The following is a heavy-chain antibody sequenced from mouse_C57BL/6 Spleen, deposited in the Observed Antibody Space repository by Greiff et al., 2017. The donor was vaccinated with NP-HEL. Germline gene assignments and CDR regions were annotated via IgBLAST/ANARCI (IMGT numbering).Heavy chain of an antibody. V-gene: IGHV5-4*01. CDR2: ICDGGSYT. CDR1: GFTFSSYA. Sequence: EVKLVESGGGLVKPGGSLKLSCAASGFTFSSYAMSWVRQTPEKRLEWVATICDGGSYTYYPDNVKGRFTISRDNAKNNLYLQMSHLKSEDTAMYYCARDGYYSGGAMDYWGQGTSVTVSS. CDR3: ARDGYYSGGAMDY. D-gene: IGHD2-3*01. J-gene: IGHJ4*01.